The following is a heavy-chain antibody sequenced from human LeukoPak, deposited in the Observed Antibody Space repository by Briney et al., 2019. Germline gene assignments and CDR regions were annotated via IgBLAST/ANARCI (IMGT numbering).Heavy chain of an antibody. CDR1: GFTFSSYA. J-gene: IGHJ4*02. D-gene: IGHD3-3*01. CDR3: AKENYDFWSGYYTKMGGYFDY. Sequence: GSLRLSCAASGFTFSSYALTWVRQAPGKGLDWVSTINSAGNTYYADSVKGRFTISRDNSKNTLYLQMNSLRAEDTAVYYCAKENYDFWSGYYTKMGGYFDYWGQGTLVTVSS. V-gene: IGHV3-23*01. CDR2: INSAGNT.